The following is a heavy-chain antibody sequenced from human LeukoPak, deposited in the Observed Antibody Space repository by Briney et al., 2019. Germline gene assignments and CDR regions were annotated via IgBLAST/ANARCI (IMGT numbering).Heavy chain of an antibody. D-gene: IGHD3-22*01. V-gene: IGHV4-30-2*01. CDR1: GGSISSGGYY. Sequence: MASETLSLTCTVSGGSISSGGYYWSWLRQPPGKGLEWIGYIYHSGSTYYNPSLKSRVTISVDRSKNQFSLKLSSVTAADTAVYYCARDRHLLTDYYDSSGYYGFDYWGQGTLVTVST. J-gene: IGHJ4*02. CDR2: IYHSGST. CDR3: ARDRHLLTDYYDSSGYYGFDY.